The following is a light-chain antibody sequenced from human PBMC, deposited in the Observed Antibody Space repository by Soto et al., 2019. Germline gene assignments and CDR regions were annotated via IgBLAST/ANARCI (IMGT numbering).Light chain of an antibody. Sequence: EVVMTQSPATLSVSPGERATLSCRASQSVSSNLVWYQQKPGQAPRLLIYGASTRATGIPARFSGSGSGTEFTLPISSLQSEDFAVYYCQHYNNWPPYTFRQGTKREIK. CDR2: GAS. CDR1: QSVSSN. V-gene: IGKV3-15*01. J-gene: IGKJ2*01. CDR3: QHYNNWPPYT.